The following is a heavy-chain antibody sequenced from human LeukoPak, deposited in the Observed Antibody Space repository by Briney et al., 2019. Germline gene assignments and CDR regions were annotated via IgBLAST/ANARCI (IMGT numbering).Heavy chain of an antibody. CDR2: ISGSGGST. Sequence: KPGGSLRLSCAASGFTFSSYAMSWVLQAPGKGLEWVSAISGSGGSTYYADSVKGRFTISRDNSKNTLYLQMNSLRAEDTAVYYCAKEGSSGWYGYYYYGMDVWGQGTTVTVSS. CDR3: AKEGSSGWYGYYYYGMDV. J-gene: IGHJ6*02. D-gene: IGHD6-19*01. V-gene: IGHV3-23*01. CDR1: GFTFSSYA.